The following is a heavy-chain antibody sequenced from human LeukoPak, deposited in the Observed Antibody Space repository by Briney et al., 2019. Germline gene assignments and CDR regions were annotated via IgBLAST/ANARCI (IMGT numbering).Heavy chain of an antibody. CDR2: IYTSGST. CDR3: ASMSGPLDY. Sequence: PSQTLSLTCTVSGGSISSGSYYWSWIRQPAGKGLEWIGRIYTSGSTNYNPSLKSRVTISVDTSKNQFSLKLSSVTAADTAVYYCASMSGPLDYWGQGTLVTVSS. V-gene: IGHV4-61*02. CDR1: GGSISSGSYY. J-gene: IGHJ4*02. D-gene: IGHD3-10*02.